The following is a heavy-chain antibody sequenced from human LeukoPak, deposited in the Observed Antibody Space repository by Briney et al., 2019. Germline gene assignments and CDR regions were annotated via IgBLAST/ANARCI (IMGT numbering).Heavy chain of an antibody. V-gene: IGHV3-30*02. D-gene: IGHD4/OR15-4a*01. Sequence: GGSLRLSCAASGFIFIGYGMHWVRLAPGKGPEWVAFIRPNGHDTYYGDSAKGRFMISRDNSKNTVDLQMNSLRGDDTATYYWAKEGAASWDVDVWGKGTTVTVSS. CDR1: GFIFIGYG. CDR3: AKEGAASWDVDV. J-gene: IGHJ6*04. CDR2: IRPNGHDT.